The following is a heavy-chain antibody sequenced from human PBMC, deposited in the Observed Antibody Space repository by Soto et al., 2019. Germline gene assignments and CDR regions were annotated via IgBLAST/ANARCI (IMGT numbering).Heavy chain of an antibody. J-gene: IGHJ4*02. CDR3: ARDGGSGIDY. CDR1: GFTFGSFW. CDR2: IKYDGSEI. V-gene: IGHV3-7*03. D-gene: IGHD6-19*01. Sequence: GSLRLSCVASGFTFGSFWMTWVRQAPGKGLEWVANIKYDGSEIYFVDSVKGLFTISRDNPKNSLYLQMNSLRAEDTAVYYCARDGGSGIDYWGQGTLVTVSS.